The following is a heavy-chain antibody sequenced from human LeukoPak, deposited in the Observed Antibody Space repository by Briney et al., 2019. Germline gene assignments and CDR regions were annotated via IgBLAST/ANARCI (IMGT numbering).Heavy chain of an antibody. J-gene: IGHJ4*02. D-gene: IGHD2-21*01. CDR2: ISADNGNT. CDR1: GYTLSNHA. Sequence: ASVKVSCKGSGYTLSNHAFSWVRQAPGQGLEWMGWISADNGNTNHAQKFQGRVSLTTDTPTSTAYMELRSLRSDDTAVYYCARDSTVVSFKDYWGQGTLVTVSS. CDR3: ARDSTVVSFKDY. V-gene: IGHV1-18*04.